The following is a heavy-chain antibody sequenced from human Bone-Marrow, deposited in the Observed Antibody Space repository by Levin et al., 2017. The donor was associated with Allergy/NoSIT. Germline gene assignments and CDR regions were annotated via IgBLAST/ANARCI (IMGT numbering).Heavy chain of an antibody. V-gene: IGHV5-51*01. CDR3: ARRDSDGSNSFDY. J-gene: IGHJ4*02. CDR2: IFPGDSDT. Sequence: GLEWMGLIFPGDSDTRVSPSFQGQIIMSVDKSISTAYLQWTSLKASDSAMYYCARRDSDGSNSFDYWGQGTLVIVSS. D-gene: IGHD4-23*01.